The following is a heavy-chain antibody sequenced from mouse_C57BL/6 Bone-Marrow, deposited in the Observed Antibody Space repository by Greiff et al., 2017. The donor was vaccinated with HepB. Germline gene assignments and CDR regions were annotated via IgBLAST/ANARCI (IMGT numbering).Heavy chain of an antibody. CDR1: GYSFTGYY. D-gene: IGHD2-4*01. V-gene: IGHV1-31*01. Sequence: EVQLQESGPELVKPGASVKISCKASGYSFTGYYMHWVKQSHGNILDWIGYIYPYNGVSSYNQKFKGKATLTVDKSSSTAYMELRSLTSEDSAVYYCARRLRRGGYFAMDYWGQGTSVTVSS. CDR2: IYPYNGVS. CDR3: ARRLRRGGYFAMDY. J-gene: IGHJ4*01.